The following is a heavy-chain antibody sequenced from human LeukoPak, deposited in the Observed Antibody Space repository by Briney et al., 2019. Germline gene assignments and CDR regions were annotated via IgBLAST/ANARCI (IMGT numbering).Heavy chain of an antibody. Sequence: GGSLRLSCAASGFTFSSYSMNWVRQAPGKGLDWVPSLSSSSTYIYYADSVKGRFTIPRDNAKNSPYLQMNSLRAEDTAVYYCATTPTTYYYDSSGYYYDDLDYWGQGTLVTVSS. CDR1: GFTFSSYS. CDR3: ATTPTTYYYDSSGYYYDDLDY. V-gene: IGHV3-21*01. J-gene: IGHJ4*02. CDR2: LSSSSTYI. D-gene: IGHD3-22*01.